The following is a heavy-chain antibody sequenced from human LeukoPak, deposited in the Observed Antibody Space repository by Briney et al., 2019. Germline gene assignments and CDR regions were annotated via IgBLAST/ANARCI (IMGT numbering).Heavy chain of an antibody. V-gene: IGHV3-53*01. CDR3: ARSNYGSGSYYSLRWFDP. Sequence: PGGSLRLSCAASGFTVSSNYMSWVRQAPGKGLEWVSVIYSGGSTYYADSVKGRFTISRDNSKNTLYPQMNSLRAEDTAVYYCARSNYGSGSYYSLRWFDPWGQGTLVTVSS. J-gene: IGHJ5*02. D-gene: IGHD3-10*01. CDR1: GFTVSSNY. CDR2: IYSGGST.